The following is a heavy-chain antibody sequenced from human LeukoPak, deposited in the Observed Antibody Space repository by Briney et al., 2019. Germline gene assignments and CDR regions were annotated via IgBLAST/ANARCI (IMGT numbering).Heavy chain of an antibody. D-gene: IGHD6-19*01. CDR2: VGISGDT. Sequence: PGGSLRLSCAASGFTFRGYDMHWVRQVTGKGREWVSAVGISGDTYYAGSVKGRFTISRENAKNSLYLQMNSLTAGDTAVYYCVRGGIQVSGIDEIDYWGQGTLVTVSS. CDR3: VRGGIQVSGIDEIDY. CDR1: GFTFRGYD. J-gene: IGHJ4*02. V-gene: IGHV3-13*01.